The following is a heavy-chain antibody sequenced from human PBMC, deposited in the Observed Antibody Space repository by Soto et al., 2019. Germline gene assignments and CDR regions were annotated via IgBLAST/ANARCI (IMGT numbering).Heavy chain of an antibody. CDR1: GFTFSSYA. Sequence: GGSLRLSCAASGFTFSSYAMHWVRQAPGKGLEWVAVISYDGSNKYYADSVKGRFTISRDNSKNTLYLQMNSLRAEDTAVYYCARGGYCTNGVRYVLYFDYWGQGTLVTVSS. D-gene: IGHD2-8*01. CDR3: ARGGYCTNGVRYVLYFDY. CDR2: ISYDGSNK. V-gene: IGHV3-30-3*01. J-gene: IGHJ4*02.